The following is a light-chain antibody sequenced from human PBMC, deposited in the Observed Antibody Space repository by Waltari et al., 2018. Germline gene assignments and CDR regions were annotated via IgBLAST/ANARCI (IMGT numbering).Light chain of an antibody. Sequence: QSVLTQPPSVSGAPGQRVTISCTGGSSNLGAHYPVRRYQHIPGTAPQLLLYANTNRPSGIPDRFSASLSGVSASLAISGLQPDDEADYYCQSFDNNLRAWVFGGGTKVTVL. V-gene: IGLV1-40*01. CDR2: ANT. J-gene: IGLJ3*02. CDR3: QSFDNNLRAWV. CDR1: SSNLGAHYP.